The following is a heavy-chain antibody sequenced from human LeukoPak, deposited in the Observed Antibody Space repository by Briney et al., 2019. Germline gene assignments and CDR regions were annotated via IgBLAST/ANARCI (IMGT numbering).Heavy chain of an antibody. D-gene: IGHD3-3*01. CDR2: INHSGST. J-gene: IGHJ4*02. CDR1: GGSFSGYY. CDR3: ARGRYLRYYDFWSGSDKDYYFDY. Sequence: SETLSLTCAVYGGSFSGYYWSWIRQPPGKGLEWIGEINHSGSTNYNPSLKSRVTISVDTSKNQFSLKLSSVTAADTAVYYYARGRYLRYYDFWSGSDKDYYFDYWGQGTLVTVSS. V-gene: IGHV4-34*01.